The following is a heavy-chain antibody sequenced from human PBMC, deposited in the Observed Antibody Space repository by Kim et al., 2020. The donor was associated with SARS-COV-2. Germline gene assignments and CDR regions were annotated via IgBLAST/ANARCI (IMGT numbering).Heavy chain of an antibody. J-gene: IGHJ4*02. Sequence: GGSLRLSCAASGFTFSSYSMNWVRQAPGKGLEWVSSTSSSSTYIYYADSVKGRFTISRDNAQNSLYLQMDSLRAGDTAVYYCARDSKGPYYDSSGYSFDYWGQGTLVTVSS. CDR2: TSSSSTYI. CDR1: GFTFSSYS. CDR3: ARDSKGPYYDSSGYSFDY. V-gene: IGHV3-21*01. D-gene: IGHD3-22*01.